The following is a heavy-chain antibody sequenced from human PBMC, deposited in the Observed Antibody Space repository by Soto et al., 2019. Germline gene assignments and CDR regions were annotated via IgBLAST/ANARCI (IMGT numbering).Heavy chain of an antibody. Sequence: SETLSLTCTVSGGSISSSSYYWGWIRQPPGKGLEWIGSIYYSGSTYYNPSLKSRVTISVDTSKNQFSLKLSSVTAADTAVYYCARHGDDFWSGYYDTGFDYWGQGTLVTVSS. J-gene: IGHJ4*02. CDR1: GGSISSSSYY. V-gene: IGHV4-39*01. D-gene: IGHD3-3*01. CDR2: IYYSGST. CDR3: ARHGDDFWSGYYDTGFDY.